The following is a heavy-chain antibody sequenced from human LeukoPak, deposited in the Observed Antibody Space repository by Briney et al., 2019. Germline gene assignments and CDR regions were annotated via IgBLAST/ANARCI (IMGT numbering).Heavy chain of an antibody. CDR2: IYPGDSDT. CDR1: GSIFTSYW. J-gene: IGHJ4*02. Sequence: PGGSRQISGQGSGSIFTSYWIGGGRQLPGKGREGMGIIYPGDSDTRYSPSFQGQLTISAHKSISTAYLQWSSLKASDTAMYYCARMPHAQQLLIDFWGQGTLVTVSS. D-gene: IGHD2-2*01. V-gene: IGHV5-51*01. CDR3: ARMPHAQQLLIDF.